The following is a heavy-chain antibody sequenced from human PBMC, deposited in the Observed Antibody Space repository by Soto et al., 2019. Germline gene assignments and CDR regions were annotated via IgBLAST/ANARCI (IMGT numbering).Heavy chain of an antibody. V-gene: IGHV3-30*18. CDR3: AKGVADMTGDY. Sequence: QVQLVESGGGVVQPGRSLRLSCAASGFTFSSFAMHWVRQAPGRGLEWVAVISDDGKKNYYADSVKGRFTISRDNSKNTVYLQMDSLSTGDTAVFYCAKGVADMTGDYWGQGNLVTVSS. CDR2: ISDDGKKN. D-gene: IGHD6-19*01. J-gene: IGHJ4*02. CDR1: GFTFSSFA.